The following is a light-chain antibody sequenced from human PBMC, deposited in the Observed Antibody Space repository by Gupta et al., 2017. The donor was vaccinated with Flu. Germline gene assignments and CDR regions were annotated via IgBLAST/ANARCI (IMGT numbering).Light chain of an antibody. CDR1: QSVSTS. CDR3: QQRSNWLWT. V-gene: IGKV3-11*01. J-gene: IGKJ1*01. Sequence: RATLSLSPGERATLSCRASQSVSTSLGWYQQKPGQAPRLLIYDASNRATGIPARFSGSGSGTDFTLTISSLEAEDFAAYYCQQRSNWLWTFGQGTKVEIK. CDR2: DAS.